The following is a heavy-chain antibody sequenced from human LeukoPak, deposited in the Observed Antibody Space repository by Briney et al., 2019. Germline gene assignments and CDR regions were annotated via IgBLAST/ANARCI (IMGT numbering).Heavy chain of an antibody. CDR1: GLTFSSYR. CDR2: ISSSGNYI. V-gene: IGHV3-21*01. D-gene: IGHD3-10*01. CDR3: ARSGGGMDDY. Sequence: GGSLRLYCAASGLTFSSYRMNWVRQAPGKGLEWVSSISSSGNYIYYADSVKGRFTISRDNAKNSLYLQMNSLRAQDTAVCYCARSGGGMDDYWGQGTLVTVSS. J-gene: IGHJ4*02.